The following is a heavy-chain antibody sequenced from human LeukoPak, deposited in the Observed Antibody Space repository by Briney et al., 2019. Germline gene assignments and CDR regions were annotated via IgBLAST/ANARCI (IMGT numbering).Heavy chain of an antibody. D-gene: IGHD1-26*01. J-gene: IGHJ5*02. CDR1: GGSISSGGYY. CDR2: IYYSGST. Sequence: PSQTLSLTCTVSGGSISSGGYYWSWIRQHPGKGLEWIGYIYYSGSTYYNPSLKSRVTISVDASKNQFSLKLSSVTAADTAVYYCARDELVGAPRDWFDPWGQGTLVTVSS. V-gene: IGHV4-31*03. CDR3: ARDELVGAPRDWFDP.